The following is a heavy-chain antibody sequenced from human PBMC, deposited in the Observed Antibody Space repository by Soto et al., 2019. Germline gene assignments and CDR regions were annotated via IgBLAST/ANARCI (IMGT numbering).Heavy chain of an antibody. V-gene: IGHV4-59*01. J-gene: IGHJ4*02. CDR1: GGSISSYY. Sequence: SETLSLTCTVSGGSISSYYWSWIRQPPGKGLEWIGYIYYSGSTNYNPSLKSRVTISVDTSKNQFSLKLSSVTAADTAVYYCASQYCSGGSCGLTFDYWGQGTLVTVSS. CDR2: IYYSGST. CDR3: ASQYCSGGSCGLTFDY. D-gene: IGHD2-15*01.